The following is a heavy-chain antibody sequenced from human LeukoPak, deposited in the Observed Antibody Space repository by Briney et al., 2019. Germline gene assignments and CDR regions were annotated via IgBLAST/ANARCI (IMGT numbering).Heavy chain of an antibody. CDR3: ATPSNGGFGVFNAFDI. CDR2: IYYSGST. D-gene: IGHD3-10*01. CDR1: GGSISSSGYY. Sequence: SETLSLTCTVSGGSISSSGYYWSWIRQLPGKGLEWIGYIYYSGSTYYNPSLKSRVTISVDTSKNQFSLKLSSVTAADTAVYYCATPSNGGFGVFNAFDIWGQGTMVTVSS. J-gene: IGHJ3*02. V-gene: IGHV4-31*03.